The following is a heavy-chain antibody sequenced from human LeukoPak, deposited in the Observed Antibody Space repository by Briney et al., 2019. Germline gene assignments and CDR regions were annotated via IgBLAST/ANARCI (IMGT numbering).Heavy chain of an antibody. CDR2: IYSSGST. J-gene: IGHJ4*02. CDR1: SDSMTNYY. CDR3: ASPHQKSGHIDIYYFHP. D-gene: IGHD3-10*01. Sequence: SETLSLTCTWSSDSMTNYYWSGIRQSPWRGREGIGYIYSSGSTNYNPSLRSRATISVDPSKKQFSLQLTSVTAADTAVYYCASPHQKSGHIDIYYFHPWGQGPLVPVSS. V-gene: IGHV4-59*01.